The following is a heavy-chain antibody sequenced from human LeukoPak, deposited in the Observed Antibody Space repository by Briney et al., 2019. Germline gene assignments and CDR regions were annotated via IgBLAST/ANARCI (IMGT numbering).Heavy chain of an antibody. D-gene: IGHD6-19*01. V-gene: IGHV4-39*07. CDR3: ARGLLGIGSGWLN. Sequence: SETLSLTCTVSGGSISSGDYYWSWIRQPPGKGLEWIGEVNHSGSTNYNPSLKSRVTISVDTSKNQFSLKLSSVTAADTAVYYCARGLLGIGSGWLNWGQGTLVTVSS. CDR2: VNHSGST. CDR1: GGSISSGDYY. J-gene: IGHJ4*02.